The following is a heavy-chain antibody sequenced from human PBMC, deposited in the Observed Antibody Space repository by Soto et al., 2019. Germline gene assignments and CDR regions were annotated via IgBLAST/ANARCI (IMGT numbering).Heavy chain of an antibody. CDR3: AKGKLEWLLWYYYYYYMDV. J-gene: IGHJ6*03. V-gene: IGHV3-23*01. Sequence: GGSLRLSCAASGFTFSSYAMSWVRQAPGKGLEWVSAISGSGGSTYYADSVKGRFTISRDNSKNTLYLQMNSLRAEDTAVYYCAKGKLEWLLWYYYYYYMDVWGKGTTVTV. CDR1: GFTFSSYA. CDR2: ISGSGGST. D-gene: IGHD3-3*01.